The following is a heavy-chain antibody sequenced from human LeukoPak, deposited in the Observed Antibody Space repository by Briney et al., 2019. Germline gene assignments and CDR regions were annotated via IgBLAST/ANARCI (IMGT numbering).Heavy chain of an antibody. CDR1: GFTFSSYA. D-gene: IGHD2-8*01. J-gene: IGHJ4*02. V-gene: IGHV3-23*01. Sequence: PGGSLRLSCAASGFTFSSYAMSWVRQAPGKGLEWVSAITDNGATTYYADSVKGRFTISRDNSKNTLYLQMNSLRAEDTAVYYCARAGDCTNGICYTADFDYWGQGPLVTVSS. CDR2: ITDNGATT. CDR3: ARAGDCTNGICYTADFDY.